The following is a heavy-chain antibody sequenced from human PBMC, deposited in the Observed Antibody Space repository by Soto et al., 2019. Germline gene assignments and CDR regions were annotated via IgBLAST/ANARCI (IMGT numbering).Heavy chain of an antibody. CDR1: GYTFPNYG. J-gene: IGHJ3*02. V-gene: IGHV1-18*01. D-gene: IGHD1-26*01. CDR3: ARTVGATYAFDS. CDR2: ISAYNGNT. Sequence: ASVKVSCKASGYTFPNYGISWVRQAPGQGLEWMGWISAYNGNTNYAQKLQGRVTMTTDTSTSTAYMELRSLRSDDTAVYYCARTVGATYAFDSRGQGTMVTVSS.